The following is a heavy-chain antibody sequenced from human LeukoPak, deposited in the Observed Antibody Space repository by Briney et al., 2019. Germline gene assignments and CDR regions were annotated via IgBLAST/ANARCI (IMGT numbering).Heavy chain of an antibody. V-gene: IGHV3-11*04. J-gene: IGHJ4*02. D-gene: IGHD2-8*01. CDR2: ISSSGSTI. CDR1: GFTFSDHY. Sequence: GGSLRLSCAASGFTFSDHYMSWIRQAPGKGLEWVSYISSSGSTIYYADSVKGRFTISRDNAKNSLYLQMNSLRAEDTAVYYCARVPMHCTNGVCYRTFDYWGQGTLVTVSS. CDR3: ARVPMHCTNGVCYRTFDY.